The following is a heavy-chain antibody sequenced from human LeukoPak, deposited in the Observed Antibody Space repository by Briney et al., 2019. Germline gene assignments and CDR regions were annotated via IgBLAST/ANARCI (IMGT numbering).Heavy chain of an antibody. CDR3: AREGIAVAGGVFDY. CDR1: GFTFSTYT. V-gene: IGHV3-48*04. J-gene: IGHJ4*02. Sequence: GGSLRLSCAASGFTFSTYTMNWVRQAPGKGLEWVSYISSSGSTIYYADSVKGRFTISRDNAKNSLYLQMNSLRAEDTAVYYCAREGIAVAGGVFDYWGQGTLVTVSS. CDR2: ISSSGSTI. D-gene: IGHD6-19*01.